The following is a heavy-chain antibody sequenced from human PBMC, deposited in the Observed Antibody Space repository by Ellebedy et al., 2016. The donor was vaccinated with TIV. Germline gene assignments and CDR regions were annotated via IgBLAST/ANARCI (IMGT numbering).Heavy chain of an antibody. CDR3: AKLSGVLSWYADY. V-gene: IGHV3-53*01. J-gene: IGHJ4*02. CDR2: VYSGGNT. CDR1: GFTVSSSY. Sequence: PGGSLRLSCAASGFTVSSSYMTWVRQAPGKGLEWVSVVYSGGNTYYADSVKGRFTISRDNSKNTLYLQMNSLRADDTAIYYCAKLSGVLSWYADYWGLGTLVTVSS. D-gene: IGHD6-13*01.